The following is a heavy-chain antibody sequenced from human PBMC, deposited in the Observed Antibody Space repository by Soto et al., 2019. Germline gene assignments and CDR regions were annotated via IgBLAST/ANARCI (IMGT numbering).Heavy chain of an antibody. CDR3: AHSKYSRSSFDY. Sequence: SGPTLVNPTQTLTLTRTFSGFSLSTSDVGVGWIRQPPGKALEWLAIIYWDDDKRYSPSLKSRLTITKDISKNQVVLTVTNMDPVDTATYYCAHSKYSRSSFDYWGQGTLVTVSS. CDR1: GFSLSTSDVG. CDR2: IYWDDDK. J-gene: IGHJ4*02. V-gene: IGHV2-5*02. D-gene: IGHD6-6*01.